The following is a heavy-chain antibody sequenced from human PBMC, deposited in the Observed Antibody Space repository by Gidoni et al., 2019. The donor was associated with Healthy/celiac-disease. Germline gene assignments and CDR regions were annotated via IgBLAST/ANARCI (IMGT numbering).Heavy chain of an antibody. D-gene: IGHD6-6*01. CDR3: ARDNGRGQYSSSSDDY. CDR1: GVTFRTYS. Sequence: EVQLVEYGGGLVKPGGSLRRCCAASGVTFRTYSMNWVRQAPGKGLEWVSSISSSSSYIYYADSVKGRFTISRDNAKNSLYLQMNSLRAEDTAVYYCARDNGRGQYSSSSDDYWGQGTLVTVSS. J-gene: IGHJ4*02. V-gene: IGHV3-21*01. CDR2: ISSSSSYI.